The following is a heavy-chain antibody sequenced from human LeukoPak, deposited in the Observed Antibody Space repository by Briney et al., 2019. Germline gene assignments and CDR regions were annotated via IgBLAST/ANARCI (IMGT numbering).Heavy chain of an antibody. D-gene: IGHD6-19*01. J-gene: IGHJ4*02. V-gene: IGHV4-34*01. Sequence: SETLSLTCAVYGGSFSGYYWSWIRQPPGKGLEWIGEINHSENTNYNPSLKSRVTISVDTSKNQFSLKLSSVTAADTAVYYCARRPGSRRSSGWPYWGQGTLVTVSS. CDR1: GGSFSGYY. CDR2: INHSENT. CDR3: ARRPGSRRSSGWPY.